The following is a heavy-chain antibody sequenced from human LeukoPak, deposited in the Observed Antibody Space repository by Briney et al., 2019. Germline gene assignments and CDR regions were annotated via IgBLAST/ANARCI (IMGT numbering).Heavy chain of an antibody. CDR3: ARSYSNHLFGMDV. Sequence: GGSLRLSCAASGFTVSSYYMTWVRQAPGKGLEWVSVMYSGGSTYYADSVKGRVAIPRDNSQNTVFLQMNSVRVEDTAVYYCARSYSNHLFGMDVWGQGTAVTVSS. D-gene: IGHD4-11*01. V-gene: IGHV3-66*01. J-gene: IGHJ6*02. CDR1: GFTVSSYY. CDR2: MYSGGST.